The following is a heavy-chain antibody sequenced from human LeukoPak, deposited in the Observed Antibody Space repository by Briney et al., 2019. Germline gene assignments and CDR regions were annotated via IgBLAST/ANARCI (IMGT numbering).Heavy chain of an antibody. D-gene: IGHD3-22*01. J-gene: IGHJ4*02. CDR1: GFTFSNAW. Sequence: GGSLTLSCAASGFTFSNAWMSWVRQAAGKGLEWVGRIKIKTDGGTTDYSAPVKGRFTISRDDSKNTLYLQMNSLKTEDASAYYCLGDSSGYSVYWGQGTLVTVSS. CDR3: LGDSSGYSVY. V-gene: IGHV3-15*01. CDR2: IKIKTDGGTT.